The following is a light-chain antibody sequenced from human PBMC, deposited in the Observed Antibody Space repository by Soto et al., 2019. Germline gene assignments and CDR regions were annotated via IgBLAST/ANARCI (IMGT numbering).Light chain of an antibody. CDR2: DVS. CDR1: QNISSY. V-gene: IGKV3-11*01. J-gene: IGKJ1*01. Sequence: IVLTQYTATLSLSPGKRATLSCRASQNISSYLSWYQQKPGQPHRLLIYDVSNRATGIPARFSGSGSGTDFTLSISSLEPEDFAVYYCEQRSNWPRTFGQGTKVDIK. CDR3: EQRSNWPRT.